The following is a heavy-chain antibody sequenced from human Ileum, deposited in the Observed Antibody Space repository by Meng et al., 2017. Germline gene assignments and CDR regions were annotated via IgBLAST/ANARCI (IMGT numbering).Heavy chain of an antibody. J-gene: IGHJ4*02. Sequence: QGQLESTVPGLVRTSETLALTFNVSGGSVSSASYYCSWIRQPPRKGLEWIGLIHYSGSRNYNPSLKSRVTMSVDTSKNQVSLRLTSVTAADTAVYYCARFYGSGTFEVHNYWGQGTLVTVSS. V-gene: IGHV4-61*01. CDR2: IHYSGSR. CDR1: GGSVSSASYY. CDR3: ARFYGSGTFEVHNY. D-gene: IGHD3-10*01.